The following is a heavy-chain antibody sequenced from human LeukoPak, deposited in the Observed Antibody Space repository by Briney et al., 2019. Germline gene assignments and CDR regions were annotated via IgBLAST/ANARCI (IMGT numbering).Heavy chain of an antibody. V-gene: IGHV4-31*03. D-gene: IGHD3-10*01. J-gene: IGHJ5*02. CDR1: GGSISSAGYY. CDR2: IYYSGST. Sequence: SQTLSLTCTVSGGSISSAGYYWTWIRQHPGKGLEWIGYIYYSGSTYYSPSLKSRVTISLDTSKNQLSLNLSSVTAADTAVYYCAAYGLGSSRRFDPWGQGTLVTVSS. CDR3: AAYGLGSSRRFDP.